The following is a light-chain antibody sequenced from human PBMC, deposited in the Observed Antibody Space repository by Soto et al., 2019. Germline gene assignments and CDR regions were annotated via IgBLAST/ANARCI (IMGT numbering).Light chain of an antibody. V-gene: IGKV1-5*03. CDR1: QSISSW. CDR3: QQYNSYSST. CDR2: KAS. Sequence: DIQMTQSPSTLSASVGDRVTITCRASQSISSWLAWYQQKPGKAPKLLNYKASSLESGVQSRFSGRGSWTELTLTISILQPDDFATYYCQQYNSYSSTFGQGTKVEIK. J-gene: IGKJ1*01.